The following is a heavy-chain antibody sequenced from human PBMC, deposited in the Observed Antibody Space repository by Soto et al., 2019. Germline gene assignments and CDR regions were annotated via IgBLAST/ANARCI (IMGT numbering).Heavy chain of an antibody. Sequence: KTSETLSLTCTVSGGSISSYYWSWIRQPPGRGLEWIGYIYYSGSTNYNPSLKSRVTISVDTSKNQYSLKLSSVTAADTAVYYCARHTVTTEYFQHWGQGTLVTVSS. V-gene: IGHV4-59*01. CDR1: GGSISSYY. CDR2: IYYSGST. J-gene: IGHJ1*01. D-gene: IGHD4-17*01. CDR3: ARHTVTTEYFQH.